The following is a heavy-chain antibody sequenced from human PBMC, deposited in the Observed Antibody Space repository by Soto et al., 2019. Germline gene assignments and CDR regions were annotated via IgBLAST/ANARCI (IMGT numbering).Heavy chain of an antibody. V-gene: IGHV3-21*02. CDR2: ITSDSNYI. Sequence: EVQLIESGGGLVNPGGSLRLSCAASGFSFNTYTMNWVRQAPGKGLEWVSFITSDSNYIYYADSVKGRFTISRDDANKSLYLQMNSLRAEDTAVYYCTREHVVTIFRRGQRGSFDSWSQGTLVSVSS. CDR3: TREHVVTIFRRGQRGSFDS. CDR1: GFSFNTYT. J-gene: IGHJ4*02. D-gene: IGHD3-9*01.